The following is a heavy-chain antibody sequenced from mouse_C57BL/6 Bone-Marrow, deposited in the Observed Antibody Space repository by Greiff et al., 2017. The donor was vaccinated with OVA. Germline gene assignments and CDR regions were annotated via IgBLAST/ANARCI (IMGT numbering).Heavy chain of an antibody. CDR3: AREGDGSSRDY. CDR2: ISDGGSYT. D-gene: IGHD1-1*01. J-gene: IGHJ2*01. Sequence: EVQRVESGGGLVKPGGSLKLSCAASGFTFSSYAMSWVRQTPEKRLEWVATISDGGSYTYYPDNVKGRFTISRDNAKNNLYLQMSHLKSEDTAMYYCAREGDGSSRDYWGQGTTLTVSS. CDR1: GFTFSSYA. V-gene: IGHV5-4*01.